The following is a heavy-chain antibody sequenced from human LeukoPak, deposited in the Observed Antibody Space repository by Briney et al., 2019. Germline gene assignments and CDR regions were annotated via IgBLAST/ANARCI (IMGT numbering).Heavy chain of an antibody. CDR1: GGSISSYY. Sequence: PSETLSLTCTVSGGSISSYYWSGIREPAGKGVEWMGRIYTSGSTNYNPALKSRVTMSVDTSTNQFSLKLSSVPAADTAVYYCARDPVVFGNNDAFDIWGQGTMVTVSS. V-gene: IGHV4-4*07. CDR3: ARDPVVFGNNDAFDI. CDR2: IYTSGST. J-gene: IGHJ3*02. D-gene: IGHD1/OR15-1a*01.